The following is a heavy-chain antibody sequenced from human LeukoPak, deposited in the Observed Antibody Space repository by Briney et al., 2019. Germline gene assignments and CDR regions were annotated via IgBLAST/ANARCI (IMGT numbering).Heavy chain of an antibody. CDR3: AKTPPRASYCTGGVCYWDY. Sequence: QAGGSLRLSCAASGFTFSSYAMSWVRQAPGKGLEWVSAISGSGGSTYYADSVKGRFTISRGNSKNTLYLQMNSLRAEDTAVYYCAKTPPRASYCTGGVCYWDYWGQGTLVTVSS. CDR1: GFTFSSYA. CDR2: ISGSGGST. D-gene: IGHD2-8*02. V-gene: IGHV3-23*01. J-gene: IGHJ4*02.